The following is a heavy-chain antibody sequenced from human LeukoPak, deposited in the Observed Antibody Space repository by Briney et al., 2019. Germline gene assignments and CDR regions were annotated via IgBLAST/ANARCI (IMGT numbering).Heavy chain of an antibody. CDR2: IRSKANSYAT. CDR3: TRGWGHYGSGTPTDY. Sequence: GGSLRLSCAASGFTFSGSAMHWVRQASGKGLEWVGRIRSKANSYATAYAASVKGRFTISRDDSKNTAYLQMNSLKTEDTAVYYCTRGWGHYGSGTPTDYWGQGTLVTVSS. V-gene: IGHV3-73*01. J-gene: IGHJ4*02. CDR1: GFTFSGSA. D-gene: IGHD3-10*01.